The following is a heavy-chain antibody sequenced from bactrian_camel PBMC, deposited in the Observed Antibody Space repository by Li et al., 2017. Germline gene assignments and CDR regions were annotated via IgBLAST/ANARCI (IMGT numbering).Heavy chain of an antibody. V-gene: IGHV3S53*01. Sequence: VQLVESGGGSVQAGGSLKLSCAVSGFITSPCRMAWYRQAPGKERKLVSTITSDRMAKYADSVKGRFTISLDDAKSTLYLEMKSLTAEDTAVYFCAAGCSGVPGDVNWGQGTQVTVS. CDR2: ITSDRMA. D-gene: IGHD5*01. CDR1: GFITSPCR. CDR3: AAGCSGVPGDVN. J-gene: IGHJ4*01.